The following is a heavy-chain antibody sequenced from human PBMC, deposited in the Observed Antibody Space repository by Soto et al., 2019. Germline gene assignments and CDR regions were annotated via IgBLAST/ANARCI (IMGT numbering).Heavy chain of an antibody. CDR2: ISGSGGST. D-gene: IGHD6-19*01. Sequence: EVQVLESGGGLVQPGGSLRLSCAASGFTFSDYAMNVVRQAPGKGLEWVSTISGSGGSTYYADFVRGRFTISRDNSKNTMYLQMNSLRDEDTAVYYCSKDGQHSNGWWAVFDILGQWTVVTVS. V-gene: IGHV3-23*01. CDR3: SKDGQHSNGWWAVFDI. J-gene: IGHJ3*02. CDR1: GFTFSDYA.